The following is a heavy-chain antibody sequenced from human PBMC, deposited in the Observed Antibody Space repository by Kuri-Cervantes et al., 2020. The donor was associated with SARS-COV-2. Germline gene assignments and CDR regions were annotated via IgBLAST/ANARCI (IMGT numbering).Heavy chain of an antibody. CDR2: INYSGST. D-gene: IGHD6-6*01. CDR3: ARVLRGRAARPNGYYYGMDV. J-gene: IGHJ6*02. V-gene: IGHV4-39*07. Sequence: SETLSLTCTVSGGSISSSSYYWGWIRQPPGKGLEWIGEINYSGSTNYNPSLKSRVTISVDTSKNQFSLKLSSVTAADTAVYYCARVLRGRAARPNGYYYGMDVWGQGTTVTVSS. CDR1: GGSISSSSYY.